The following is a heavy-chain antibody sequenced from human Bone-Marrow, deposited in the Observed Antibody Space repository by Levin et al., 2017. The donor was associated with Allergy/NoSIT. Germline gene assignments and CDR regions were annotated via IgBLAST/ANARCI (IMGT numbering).Heavy chain of an antibody. J-gene: IGHJ3*02. CDR2: FAAEDGEA. CDR1: GDTLSELS. V-gene: IGHV1-24*01. CDR3: ATASELRGLDI. D-gene: IGHD1-14*01. Sequence: ASVKVSCKVSGDTLSELSIQWVRQAPGKGLEWMGTFAAEDGEAVFAQKFQDRLTMTEDTSTDTEYMELRSLISEDTAVYYCATASELRGLDIWGQGTLVTVSS.